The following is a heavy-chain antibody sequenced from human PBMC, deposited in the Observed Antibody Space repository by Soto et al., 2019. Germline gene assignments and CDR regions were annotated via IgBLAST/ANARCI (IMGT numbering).Heavy chain of an antibody. Sequence: QITLKESGPTLVKPTQTLTLTCTFSGFSLSTSGVGVGWIRQPPGKALEFLALIYGNDEKRDSPSLKNRLTITNEISKNQAVSTMTNMDPVDTATYYCRHSGVTYYYGPGNEYAKYHWGQGTLVTVSS. D-gene: IGHD3-10*01. V-gene: IGHV2-5*01. CDR1: GFSLSTSGVG. CDR2: IYGNDEK. J-gene: IGHJ4*02. CDR3: RHSGVTYYYGPGNEYAKYH.